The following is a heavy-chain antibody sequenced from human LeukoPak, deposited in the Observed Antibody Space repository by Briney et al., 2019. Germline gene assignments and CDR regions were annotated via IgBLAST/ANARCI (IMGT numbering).Heavy chain of an antibody. CDR1: GYSISSGYY. CDR3: ARHPPPRFGILMNWFDP. CDR2: IYHSGST. D-gene: IGHD2-8*01. Sequence: SETLSLTCAVSGYSISSGYYWGWIRQPPGKGLERIGSIYHSGSTYYNPSLKSRVTISVDTSKNQFSLKLSSVTAADTAVYYCARHPPPRFGILMNWFDPWGQGTLVTVSS. J-gene: IGHJ5*02. V-gene: IGHV4-38-2*01.